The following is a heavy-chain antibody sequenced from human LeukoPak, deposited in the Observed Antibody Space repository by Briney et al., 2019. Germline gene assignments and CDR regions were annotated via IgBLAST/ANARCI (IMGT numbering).Heavy chain of an antibody. Sequence: GRSLRLSCAASGFTFSHYGMPWVRQAPGKGLEWVAVIWSDAYKKFYTDSVKGRFTISRDNSKNTLDLQMSSLRAEDTAVYYCARDDRPGSSWRPLDLWGQGILVTVSS. V-gene: IGHV3-33*01. CDR3: ARDDRPGSSWRPLDL. CDR1: GFTFSHYG. CDR2: IWSDAYKK. D-gene: IGHD6-13*01. J-gene: IGHJ5*02.